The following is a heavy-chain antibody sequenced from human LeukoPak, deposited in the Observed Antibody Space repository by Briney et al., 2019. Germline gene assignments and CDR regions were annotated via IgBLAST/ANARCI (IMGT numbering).Heavy chain of an antibody. CDR3: AKDPRTAAAYYFDY. D-gene: IGHD6-13*01. J-gene: IGHJ4*02. CDR1: GFTFSSYA. V-gene: IGHV3-30*18. CDR2: ISRDGRDK. Sequence: GGSLRLSCVASGFTFSSYAMHWVRQAPGKGLEWVAVISRDGRDKHHADSVKGRFTISRDDSKNTLYLQMDSLRAEDTAVYFCAKDPRTAAAYYFDYWGQGILVTVSS.